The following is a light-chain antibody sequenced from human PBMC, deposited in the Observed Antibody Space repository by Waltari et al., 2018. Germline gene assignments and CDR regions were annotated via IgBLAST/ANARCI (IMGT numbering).Light chain of an antibody. V-gene: IGLV2-14*01. CDR3: SSYTATNILL. J-gene: IGLJ2*01. CDR1: SSDVGAYNF. Sequence: HSALTQPASVSGSPGQSITISCAGTSSDVGAYNFVCWYQHHPGKAPKLIIYEVHNRPYGVSDRFSASKSGDTASLTISGLQPEDEADYYCSSYTATNILLFGGGTKLTVL. CDR2: EVH.